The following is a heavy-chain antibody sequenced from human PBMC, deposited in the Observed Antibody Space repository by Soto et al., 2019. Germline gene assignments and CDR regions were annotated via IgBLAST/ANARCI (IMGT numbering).Heavy chain of an antibody. V-gene: IGHV4-31*11. CDR1: GASIDNKGYS. J-gene: IGHJ5*02. D-gene: IGHD6-19*01. Sequence: QVQLQESGPGLVIPSQTLTLTCAVAGASIDNKGYSWTWFRQHPGRGLEWIGTNNNRGDTYYNPSLKSRPTISLDTSQNHFYLRLHAVTAADTCTYYCARGGSGWKAFNWFDPWGQGIMVTVSS. CDR2: NNNRGDT. CDR3: ARGGSGWKAFNWFDP.